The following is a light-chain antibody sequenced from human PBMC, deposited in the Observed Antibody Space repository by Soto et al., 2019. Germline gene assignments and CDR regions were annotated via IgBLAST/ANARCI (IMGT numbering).Light chain of an antibody. J-gene: IGKJ4*01. CDR1: QGISSY. V-gene: IGKV1-9*01. CDR2: AAS. Sequence: DIQLTQSPSFLSASVGDRVTITCRASQGISSYLAWYQQKPGKAPKLLIYAASTLQSGVPSMFSGCRSGPEFTLTINRLQPEDFAIYYCQRYNNWPLTFGAGTKVDIK. CDR3: QRYNNWPLT.